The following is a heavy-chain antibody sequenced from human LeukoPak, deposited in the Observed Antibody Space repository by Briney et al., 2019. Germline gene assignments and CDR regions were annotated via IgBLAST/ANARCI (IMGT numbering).Heavy chain of an antibody. CDR2: IYWNDDK. CDR1: GFSLSTTGVG. D-gene: IGHD2-21*02. V-gene: IGHV2-5*01. Sequence: SGPTLVKPTQTLTLTCTLSGFSLSTTGVGVGWIRQPPGKALEWLALIYWNDDKRYSPSLKSRLTITKDTFKNQVVLTVTSVDPVDTATYYCANYASRHGDCALFDYWGQGTLVTVSS. CDR3: ANYASRHGDCALFDY. J-gene: IGHJ4*02.